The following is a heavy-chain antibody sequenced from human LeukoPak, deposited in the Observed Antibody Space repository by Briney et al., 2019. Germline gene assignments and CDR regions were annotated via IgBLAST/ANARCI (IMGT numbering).Heavy chain of an antibody. V-gene: IGHV3-33*06. D-gene: IGHD3-22*01. Sequence: GRSLRLSCAASGFTVSNYGMHWVRQAPGKGLDWVAVIWYDGSKTYYADSVKGRFTISRDNSKNTLYLQMNSLRAEDTVVYYCAKANYYDSSGYYENLDSWGQGTLVTASS. CDR1: GFTVSNYG. CDR3: AKANYYDSSGYYENLDS. J-gene: IGHJ4*02. CDR2: IWYDGSKT.